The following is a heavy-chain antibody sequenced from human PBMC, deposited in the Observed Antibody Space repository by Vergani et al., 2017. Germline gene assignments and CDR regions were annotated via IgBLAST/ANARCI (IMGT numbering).Heavy chain of an antibody. CDR3: VKDNDYDADGPFDL. CDR1: GFPFQAFA. CDR2: IDRNYGVK. J-gene: IGHJ2*01. D-gene: IGHD3-16*01. V-gene: IGHV3-9*01. Sequence: VEAGGGLVQLGGSLRLSCTASGFPFQAFAFHWVRQVSGRGLEWVSGIDRNYGVKNGNSFEGRFSISRDNAKKAVFLQMNNLRHEDTALYFCVKDNDYDADGPFDLWGRGTLVTVSS.